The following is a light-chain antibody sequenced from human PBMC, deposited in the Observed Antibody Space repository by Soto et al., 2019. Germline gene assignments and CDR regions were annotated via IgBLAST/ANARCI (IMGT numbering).Light chain of an antibody. CDR3: QQRSNWPLT. J-gene: IGKJ4*01. CDR1: QSVSSF. Sequence: EVVLTQSPGTLSLSPGERATLSCRTSQSVSSFLAWYQQKPGQPPKLLIYDASNRATGIPARFSGSGSETDHTLTITSLDPEDFAVYYCQQRSNWPLTFGGGTKVEI. CDR2: DAS. V-gene: IGKV3-11*01.